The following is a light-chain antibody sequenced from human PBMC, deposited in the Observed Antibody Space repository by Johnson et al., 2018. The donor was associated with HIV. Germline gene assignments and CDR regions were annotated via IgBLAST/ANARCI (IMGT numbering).Light chain of an antibody. V-gene: IGLV1-51*02. J-gene: IGLJ1*01. Sequence: QSVLTQPPSVSAALGQKVTVSCAGSSSNIGKNYVSWYQQLPGTAPKVLIYESNKRPSGIPDRFSGSKSDTSATLGITGLQTGDEADYYCGTWDSSLRVGVFGTGTKVTVL. CDR3: GTWDSSLRVGV. CDR1: SSNIGKNY. CDR2: ESN.